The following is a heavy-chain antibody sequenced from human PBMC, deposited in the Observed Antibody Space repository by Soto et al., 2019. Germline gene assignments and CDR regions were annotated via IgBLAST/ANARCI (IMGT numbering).Heavy chain of an antibody. V-gene: IGHV3-23*01. J-gene: IGHJ4*02. CDR3: AKDKGAFGGVLVFAFDS. D-gene: IGHD3-16*02. CDR2: ISGSGVST. Sequence: PGGSLRLSCAASGFTFSSYAMSWVRQAPGKGLEWVSAISGSGVSTYYADSVKGRFTISRDNSKNTLYLQMNSLKAEDTAMYYCAKDKGAFGGVLVFAFDSWGQGSLVTVSS. CDR1: GFTFSSYA.